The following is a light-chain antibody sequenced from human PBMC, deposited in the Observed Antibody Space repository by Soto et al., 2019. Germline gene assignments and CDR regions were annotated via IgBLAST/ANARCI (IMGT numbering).Light chain of an antibody. CDR3: SSYTSSSTLSTYV. V-gene: IGLV2-14*03. CDR2: DVS. CDR1: SSDVGSYNY. Sequence: QSVLTQPASVSGSPGQSITISCTGTSSDVGSYNYVSWYQHHPGKATKLMIYDVSNRPSGVSNRFSGSKSGNTASLIISGLQAEDEADYYCSSYTSSSTLSTYVFGTGTKVTVL. J-gene: IGLJ1*01.